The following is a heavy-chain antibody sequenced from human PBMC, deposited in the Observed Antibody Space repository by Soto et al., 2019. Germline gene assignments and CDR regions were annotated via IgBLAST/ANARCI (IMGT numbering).Heavy chain of an antibody. J-gene: IGHJ5*02. CDR2: IYYSGST. Sequence: PSETLSLTCTVSGGSISSGGYYWSWIRQHPGKGLEWIGYIYYSGSTYYNPSLKSRVTISVDTSKNQFSLKLSSVTAADTAVYYCARVVPAAIGFSYWFAPWGQRTLVTVSS. CDR1: GGSISSGGYY. V-gene: IGHV4-31*03. CDR3: ARVVPAAIGFSYWFAP. D-gene: IGHD2-2*01.